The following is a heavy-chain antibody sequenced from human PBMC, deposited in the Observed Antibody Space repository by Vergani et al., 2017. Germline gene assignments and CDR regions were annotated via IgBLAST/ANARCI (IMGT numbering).Heavy chain of an antibody. Sequence: EVQLVESGGGLVQPGGSLRLSCAASGFTFSSYWMSWVRQAPGKGLEWVANIKQDGSEKYYVDSVKGRFTISRDNAKNSLYLQMNSLRAEDTAVYYCARDHPPEGIFGVVIIGGYFDYWGQGTLVTVSS. CDR2: IKQDGSEK. J-gene: IGHJ4*02. D-gene: IGHD3-3*01. CDR1: GFTFSSYW. V-gene: IGHV3-7*01. CDR3: ARDHPPEGIFGVVIIGGYFDY.